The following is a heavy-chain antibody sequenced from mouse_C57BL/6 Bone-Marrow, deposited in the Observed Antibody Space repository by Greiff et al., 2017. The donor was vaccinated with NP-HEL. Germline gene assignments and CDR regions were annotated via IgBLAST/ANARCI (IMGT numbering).Heavy chain of an antibody. CDR1: GYTFTSYW. J-gene: IGHJ4*01. V-gene: IGHV1-5*01. CDR3: TRFLFYYGSSYDYAMDY. CDR2: IYPGNSDT. D-gene: IGHD1-1*01. Sequence: VQLKQSGTVLARPGASVKMSCKTSGYTFTSYWMHWVKQRPGQGLEWIGAIYPGNSDTSYNQKFKGKAKLTAVTSASTAYMELSSLTNEDSAVYYCTRFLFYYGSSYDYAMDYWGQGTSVTVSS.